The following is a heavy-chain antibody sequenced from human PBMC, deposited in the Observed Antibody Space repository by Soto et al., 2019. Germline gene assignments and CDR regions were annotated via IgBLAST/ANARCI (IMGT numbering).Heavy chain of an antibody. V-gene: IGHV4-38-2*02. CDR2: VYHNGIM. CDR3: AALWFGELAFNY. Sequence: SETLSLTCSVSGYSIRSGYYWGWVRRAPGKGLEWLGSVYHNGIMFHNPSFQSRVTISVDTSKNQFSLNLRSVTAADTAVYYCAALWFGELAFNYWGHDILVTVSS. J-gene: IGHJ4*01. D-gene: IGHD3-10*01. CDR1: GYSIRSGYY.